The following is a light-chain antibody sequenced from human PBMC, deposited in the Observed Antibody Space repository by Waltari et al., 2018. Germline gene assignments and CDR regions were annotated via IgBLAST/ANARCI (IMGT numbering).Light chain of an antibody. V-gene: IGLV3-25*03. CDR3: QSTDSSGTVV. J-gene: IGLJ2*01. CDR2: KES. Sequence: SYELTQPPSVSVSTGQPARIPGSGDAYPKQYAYWYQQKPGQAPVLVLYKESERPSGVPERFSGSSSGTTVTLTISGVQAEDEADYYCQSTDSSGTVVFGGGTKLTVL. CDR1: AYPKQY.